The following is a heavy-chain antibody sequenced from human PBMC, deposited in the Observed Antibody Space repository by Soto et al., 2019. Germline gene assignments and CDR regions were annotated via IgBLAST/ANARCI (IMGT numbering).Heavy chain of an antibody. D-gene: IGHD1-26*01. CDR1: GFTFGDYA. CDR2: IRSKAYGGTT. J-gene: IGHJ4*02. V-gene: IGHV3-49*03. Sequence: PGGSLRLSCTASGFTFGDYAMSWFRQAPGKGLEWVGFIRSKAYGGTTEYAASVKGRFTISRDDSKSIAYLQMNSLKTEDTAVYYCTRDQGYSGSYYGYWGQGTLVTVS. CDR3: TRDQGYSGSYYGY.